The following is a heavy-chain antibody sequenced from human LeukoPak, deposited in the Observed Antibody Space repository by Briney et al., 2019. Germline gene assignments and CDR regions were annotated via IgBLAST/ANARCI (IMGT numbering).Heavy chain of an antibody. CDR1: GGSISSGSYY. CDR2: IYTSGST. CDR3: ARKQAFGGGNDDY. V-gene: IGHV4-61*02. D-gene: IGHD3-16*01. Sequence: SETLSLTCTVSGGSISSGSYYWSWIRQPAGKGLEWIGRIYTSGSTNYNPSLKSRVTISVDTSKNQFSLKLSSVTAADTAVYYCARKQAFGGGNDDYWGQGTLVTVSS. J-gene: IGHJ4*02.